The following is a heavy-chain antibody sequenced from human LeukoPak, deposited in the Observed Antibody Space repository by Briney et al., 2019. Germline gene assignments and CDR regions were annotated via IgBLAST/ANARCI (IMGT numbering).Heavy chain of an antibody. J-gene: IGHJ6*02. V-gene: IGHV3-30-3*01. CDR3: ARSPTVTTPRLYYYYGMDV. CDR1: GYTLTELS. CDR2: ISYDGSNK. D-gene: IGHD4-17*01. Sequence: SCKVSGYTLTELSMHWVRQAPGKGLEWVAVISYDGSNKYYADSVKGRFTISRDNSKNTLYLQMNSLRAEDTAVYYCARSPTVTTPRLYYYYGMDVWGQGTTVTVSS.